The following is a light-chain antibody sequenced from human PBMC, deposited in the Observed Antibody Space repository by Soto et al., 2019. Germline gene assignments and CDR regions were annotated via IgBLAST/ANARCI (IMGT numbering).Light chain of an antibody. J-gene: IGLJ3*02. CDR1: SSNFGAGYD. Sequence: QSVLTQPPSVSGAPGQRVTISCTGSSSNFGAGYDVHWYQQIPGTAPKLLIYGNNNRPSGVPDRFSGSKSGTSASLAITGLQAEDETDYYCQSYDSSLSAWVFGGGTKVTVL. V-gene: IGLV1-40*01. CDR2: GNN. CDR3: QSYDSSLSAWV.